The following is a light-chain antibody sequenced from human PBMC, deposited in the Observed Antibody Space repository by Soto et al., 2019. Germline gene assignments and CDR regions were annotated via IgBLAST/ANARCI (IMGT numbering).Light chain of an antibody. V-gene: IGKV3-15*01. Sequence: EILLTQSPGTLSLSPGERATLSCRASQSVGYHLAWYQQKPGQAPRLLIYGASTRATGIPARFSGSGSGTEFTLTISSLQSGDFAVYYCQQYADWPRTFGQGTKVVIK. CDR1: QSVGYH. CDR3: QQYADWPRT. CDR2: GAS. J-gene: IGKJ1*01.